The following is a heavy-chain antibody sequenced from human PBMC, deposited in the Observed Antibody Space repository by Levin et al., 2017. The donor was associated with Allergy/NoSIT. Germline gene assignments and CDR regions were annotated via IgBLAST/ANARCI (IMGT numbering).Heavy chain of an antibody. CDR3: ARGHGGYSSSWYNWFDP. Sequence: KISCKASGYTFTSYDINWVRQATGQGLEWMGWMNPNSGNTGYAQKFQGRVTMTRNTSISTAYMELSSLRSEDTAVYYCARGHGGYSSSWYNWFDPWGQGTLVTVSS. J-gene: IGHJ5*02. V-gene: IGHV1-8*01. CDR1: GYTFTSYD. CDR2: MNPNSGNT. D-gene: IGHD6-13*01.